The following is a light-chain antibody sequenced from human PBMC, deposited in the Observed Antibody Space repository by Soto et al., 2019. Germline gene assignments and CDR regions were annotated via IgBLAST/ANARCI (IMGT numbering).Light chain of an antibody. CDR2: DAS. CDR3: QQYETYSRT. CDR1: QSISSW. V-gene: IGKV1-5*01. J-gene: IGKJ1*01. Sequence: DIQMTQSPSTLPASVGDRVTITCRASQSISSWLAWYQHKPGQAPKLLIYDASSLESGVPSRFTGSGSETEFTLTISSLQPDDFATYSCQQYETYSRTFGQGTRVEVK.